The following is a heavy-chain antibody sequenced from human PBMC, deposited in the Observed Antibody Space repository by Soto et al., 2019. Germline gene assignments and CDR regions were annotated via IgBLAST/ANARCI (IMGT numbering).Heavy chain of an antibody. Sequence: EVQLVESGGGLVQPGGSLRLSCAASGFTFSSYAMNWVRQAPGKGLEWLSYSSSGSSTIYYAYSVKGRSTISRDNAKNSLYLPMNSLRDEDTAVYYCARCTWTYQHDWFDPWGQGTLVTVSS. J-gene: IGHJ5*02. D-gene: IGHD1-7*01. CDR3: ARCTWTYQHDWFDP. CDR1: GFTFSSYA. V-gene: IGHV3-48*02. CDR2: SSSGSSTI.